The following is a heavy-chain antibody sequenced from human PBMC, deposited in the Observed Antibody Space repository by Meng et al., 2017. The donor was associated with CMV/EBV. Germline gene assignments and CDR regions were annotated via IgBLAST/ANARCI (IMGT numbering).Heavy chain of an antibody. CDR1: GYNFTSYG. V-gene: IGHV1-18*01. D-gene: IGHD4-11*01. CDR2: ISAYNGNT. J-gene: IGHJ5*02. Sequence: QVQLAQSGAGVRKPGASVKVPCKASGYNFTSYGISWVRQAPGQGLEWMGWISAYNGNTNYAQKLQGRVTMTTDTSTSTAYMELRSLRSDDTAVYYCARALYSNYDNWFDPWGQGTLVTVDS. CDR3: ARALYSNYDNWFDP.